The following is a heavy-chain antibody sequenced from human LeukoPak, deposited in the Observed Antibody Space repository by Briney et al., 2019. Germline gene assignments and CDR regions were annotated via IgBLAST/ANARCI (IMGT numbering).Heavy chain of an antibody. D-gene: IGHD2-21*01. Sequence: GASVTVSCKTSVYTFTNYYVHWVRQAPGQGLEWMGYIIPDSGGADYDQRFQGRVTMTRDKSISTVYMELSSLRSDDTAVYYCSTEDKYCGGANCGKYWGQGTLVTVSS. CDR2: IIPDSGGA. CDR3: STEDKYCGGANCGKY. CDR1: VYTFTNYY. V-gene: IGHV1-2*02. J-gene: IGHJ4*02.